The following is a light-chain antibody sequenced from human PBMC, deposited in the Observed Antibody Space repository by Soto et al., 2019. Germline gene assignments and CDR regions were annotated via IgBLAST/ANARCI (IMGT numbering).Light chain of an antibody. CDR3: QQYNLWPPIT. CDR2: GAS. J-gene: IGKJ5*01. V-gene: IGKV3-15*01. CDR1: QNVFSN. Sequence: EIVMTQSPGTLSVSPGERATLSCRASQNVFSNVAWYQQRPGQPPRLLISGASTRATDVSARFSASGSGTDFTPTITSLQSEDFAVYYCQQYNLWPPITFGQGTRLEIK.